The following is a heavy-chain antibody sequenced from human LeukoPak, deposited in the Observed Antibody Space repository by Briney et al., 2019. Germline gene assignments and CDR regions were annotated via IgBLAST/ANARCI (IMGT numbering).Heavy chain of an antibody. V-gene: IGHV4-30-2*01. Sequence: SETLSLTCTVSGGSINSGGYYWTWIRQPPGEGLEWIAYFSHSGSTFYNPSLKSRVTISLDTSKNQFSLKLSSVTAADTAVYYCARGGNSGNDAFDIWGQGTMVTVSS. D-gene: IGHD4-23*01. CDR1: GGSINSGGYY. J-gene: IGHJ3*02. CDR2: FSHSGST. CDR3: ARGGNSGNDAFDI.